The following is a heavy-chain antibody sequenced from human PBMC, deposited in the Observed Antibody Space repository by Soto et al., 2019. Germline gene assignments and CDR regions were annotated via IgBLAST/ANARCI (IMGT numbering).Heavy chain of an antibody. CDR2: IIPIFGTA. CDR3: ARGDAITYYYYYGMDD. J-gene: IGHJ6*02. Sequence: QVQLVQSGAEVKKPGSSVKVSCKASGGTFSSYAISWVRQAPGQGLEWMGGIIPIFGTANDAQKFQGRVTIPADESTSAAYMELSSLISEDTAVYYCARGDAITYYYYYGMDDWGQGTKVTVSS. CDR1: GGTFSSYA. D-gene: IGHD1-20*01. V-gene: IGHV1-69*01.